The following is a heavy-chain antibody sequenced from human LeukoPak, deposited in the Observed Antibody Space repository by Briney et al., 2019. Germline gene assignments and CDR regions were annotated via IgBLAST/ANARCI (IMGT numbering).Heavy chain of an antibody. D-gene: IGHD2-15*01. Sequence: SGTLSLTCAVSGDSISSNYWWTWVRQSPGKGLQWVGAIPDSGTTKYNPALSSRVIISLDKSQNQFSLSLKSATVADRAVYYCTTVRRGCSSSSCYFENWGQGALVTVSP. V-gene: IGHV4-4*02. CDR3: TTVRRGCSSSSCYFEN. CDR1: GDSISSNYW. CDR2: IPDSGTT. J-gene: IGHJ4*02.